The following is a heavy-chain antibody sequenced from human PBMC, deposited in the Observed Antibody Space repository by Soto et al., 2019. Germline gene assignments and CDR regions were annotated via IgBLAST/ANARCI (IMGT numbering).Heavy chain of an antibody. J-gene: IGHJ4*02. D-gene: IGHD6-19*01. CDR2: LNPDSGGT. V-gene: IGHV1-2*02. CDR1: GYTFTDHY. Sequence: EASVKVSCKASGYTFTDHYIHWVRQAPGQGLEWMGWLNPDSGGTDYAQKFQGRVTMTRDTSISTAYVELNRIRSDDTAVYYCVGGSGLDYWGQGSLVTVSS. CDR3: VGGSGLDY.